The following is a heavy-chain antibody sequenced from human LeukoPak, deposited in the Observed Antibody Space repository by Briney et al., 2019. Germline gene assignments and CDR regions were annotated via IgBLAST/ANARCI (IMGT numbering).Heavy chain of an antibody. CDR1: GFTFSSYW. D-gene: IGHD6-13*01. Sequence: GGSLRLSCAAPGFTFSSYWMSWVRQAPGKGLEWVANIKQDGSEKYYVDSVKGRFTISRDNAKNSLYLQMNSLRAEDTAVYYCARDRIGSSWYVYYYYGMDVWGQGTTVTVSS. CDR2: IKQDGSEK. V-gene: IGHV3-7*01. J-gene: IGHJ6*02. CDR3: ARDRIGSSWYVYYYYGMDV.